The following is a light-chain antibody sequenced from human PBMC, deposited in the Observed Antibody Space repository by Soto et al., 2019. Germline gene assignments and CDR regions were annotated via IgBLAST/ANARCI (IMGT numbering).Light chain of an antibody. J-gene: IGLJ1*01. CDR1: SSDVGSYNY. V-gene: IGLV2-8*01. Sequence: QSVLTQPPSASGSPGQSVTISCTGTSSDVGSYNYVSWYQQHPGKAPKLIIYEVSKRPPGVPDRFSGSKSGNTASLSVSGLQAEEDGDYYCSSYEGSNIYVFGTGTKLTVL. CDR2: EVS. CDR3: SSYEGSNIYV.